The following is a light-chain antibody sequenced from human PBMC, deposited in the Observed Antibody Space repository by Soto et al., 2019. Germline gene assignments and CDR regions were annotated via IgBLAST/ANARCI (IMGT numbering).Light chain of an antibody. J-gene: IGKJ2*01. CDR3: QQSHTFPYT. CDR1: QGISNW. CDR2: AAS. Sequence: DIQMTQSPSSVSVSVGDTVTITCRASQGISNWLAWYQQRPGKAPKLLIHAASRLHRGVPSRFSGRRSGTDFTLTISSLQHEDFATYYCQQSHTFPYTFGQGTRLEIK. V-gene: IGKV1-12*01.